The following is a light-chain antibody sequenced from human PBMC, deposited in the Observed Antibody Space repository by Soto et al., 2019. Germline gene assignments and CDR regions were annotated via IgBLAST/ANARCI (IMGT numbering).Light chain of an antibody. J-gene: IGKJ2*01. CDR1: QSISDW. CDR3: QEYKTYA. V-gene: IGKV1-5*01. CDR2: DAS. Sequence: DIQLTQSPSTLSAYVGDRVNITCWASQSISDWLAWYQQKAGKAPELLISDASTLATGVPSRFSGSGSGTEFTLTISSLQTDDSATYFCQEYKTYAFGPGIKVDIK.